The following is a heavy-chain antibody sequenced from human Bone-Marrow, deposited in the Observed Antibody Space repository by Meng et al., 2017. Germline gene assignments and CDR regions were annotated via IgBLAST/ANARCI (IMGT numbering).Heavy chain of an antibody. CDR2: INAGNGNT. Sequence: HVQVVQSGAGVKKACASVKVSCKASGYTFTSYGMHWVRQAPGQRLEWMGWINAGNGNTKYSQKFQGRVTITRDTSASTAYMELSSLRSEDTAVYYCARDRRVVGATTLGGATHDPWGQGTLVTVSS. D-gene: IGHD1-26*01. J-gene: IGHJ5*02. V-gene: IGHV1-3*01. CDR1: GYTFTSYG. CDR3: ARDRRVVGATTLGGATHDP.